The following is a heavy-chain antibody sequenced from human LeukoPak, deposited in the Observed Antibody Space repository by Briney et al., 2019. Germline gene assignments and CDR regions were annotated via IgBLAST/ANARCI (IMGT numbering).Heavy chain of an antibody. Sequence: ASVKVSCKASGYTFTSYGISWVRQAPGQGLESMGWISAYNGNTNYAQKLQGRVTMTTDTSTSTAYMELRSLRSDDTAVYYCARDSTVTRDFDYWGQGTLVTVSS. V-gene: IGHV1-18*01. CDR1: GYTFTSYG. D-gene: IGHD4-17*01. CDR3: ARDSTVTRDFDY. J-gene: IGHJ4*02. CDR2: ISAYNGNT.